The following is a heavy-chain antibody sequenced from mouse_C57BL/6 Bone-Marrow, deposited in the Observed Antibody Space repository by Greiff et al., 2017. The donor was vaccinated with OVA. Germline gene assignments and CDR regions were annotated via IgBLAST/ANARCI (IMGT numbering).Heavy chain of an antibody. CDR2: IDPETGGT. Sequence: LVESGAELVRPGASVTLSCKASGYTFTDYEMHWVKQTPVHGLEWIGAIDPETGGTAYNQKFKGKAILTADKSSSTAYMELRSLTSEDSAVYYCTRYGNYFFAYWGQGTLVTVSA. CDR1: GYTFTDYE. D-gene: IGHD2-1*01. CDR3: TRYGNYFFAY. V-gene: IGHV1-15*01. J-gene: IGHJ3*01.